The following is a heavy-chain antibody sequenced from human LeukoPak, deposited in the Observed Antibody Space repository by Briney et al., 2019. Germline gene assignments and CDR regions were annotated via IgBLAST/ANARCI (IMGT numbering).Heavy chain of an antibody. Sequence: PGGSLRLSCAASGFTFSSYSMNWVRQAPGKGLEWVSYISSSSSTIYYADSVKGRCTTSRDNAKNSLCMQMNSLRAEDTAVYYCARDSAGYYDYVWGSYRCFDYWGQGTLVTVSS. D-gene: IGHD3-16*02. J-gene: IGHJ4*02. CDR3: ARDSAGYYDYVWGSYRCFDY. V-gene: IGHV3-48*01. CDR2: ISSSSSTI. CDR1: GFTFSSYS.